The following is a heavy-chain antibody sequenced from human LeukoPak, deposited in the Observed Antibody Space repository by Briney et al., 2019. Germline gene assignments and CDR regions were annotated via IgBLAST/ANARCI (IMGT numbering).Heavy chain of an antibody. CDR2: ITASGHYT. CDR1: RYTFTINH. CDR3: ARDGTNYTFDI. J-gene: IGHJ3*02. V-gene: IGHV1-46*01. D-gene: IGHD2-8*01. Sequence: ASPNVSSKPSRYTFTINHMGAVCQAPDQGVGRVGVITASGHYTRYAQNFQGRVTMTSDTSTSTVYMELSSLRSEDAALYFCARDGTNYTFDIWGQGTMVTVSS.